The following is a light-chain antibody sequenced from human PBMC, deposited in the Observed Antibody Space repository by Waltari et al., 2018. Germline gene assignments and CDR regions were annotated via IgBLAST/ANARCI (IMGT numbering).Light chain of an antibody. V-gene: IGKV1-8*01. Sequence: AIRMTQSPSSFSASTGDRVTITCRASQGISTYLAWYQQKSGKAPKILFYAASTLQSGVPSRFSGSGSGTDFTLTISCLQSEDFAIYYCQQYYTYPRTFGQGTKVEV. J-gene: IGKJ1*01. CDR2: AAS. CDR3: QQYYTYPRT. CDR1: QGISTY.